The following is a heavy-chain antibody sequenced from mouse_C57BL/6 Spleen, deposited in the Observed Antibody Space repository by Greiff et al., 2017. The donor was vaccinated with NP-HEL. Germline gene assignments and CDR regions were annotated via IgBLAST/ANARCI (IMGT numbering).Heavy chain of an antibody. V-gene: IGHV2-6-1*01. CDR3: ARHDEAYYYAMDY. Sequence: QVQLQQSGPGLVAPSQSLSITCTVSGFSLTSYGVHWVRQPPGKGLEWLVVIWSDGSTTYNSALKSRLSISKDNSKSQGFLKMNSLQTDDTAMYYCARHDEAYYYAMDYWGQGTSVTVSS. J-gene: IGHJ4*01. CDR2: IWSDGST. CDR1: GFSLTSYG.